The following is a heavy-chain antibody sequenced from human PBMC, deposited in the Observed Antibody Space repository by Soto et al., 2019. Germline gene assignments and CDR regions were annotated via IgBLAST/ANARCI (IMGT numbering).Heavy chain of an antibody. CDR1: GYSISSGYY. D-gene: IGHD3-10*01. CDR3: ATSRKYYSGSGSYDYYYYGMDV. V-gene: IGHV4-38-2*01. CDR2: IYHSGST. Sequence: ESLSLTCSVSGYSISSGYYWCWIRQPPGKGLEWIGSIYHSGSTYYNPSLKIRVTISVDTSKNQFSLKLSSVTAADTAVYYCATSRKYYSGSGSYDYYYYGMDVWGQGTKVTVSS. J-gene: IGHJ6*02.